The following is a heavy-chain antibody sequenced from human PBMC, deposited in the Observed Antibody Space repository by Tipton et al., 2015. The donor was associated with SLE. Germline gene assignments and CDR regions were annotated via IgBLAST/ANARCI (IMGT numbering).Heavy chain of an antibody. CDR3: AKDYNHDNADYN. Sequence: TLSLTCAVSGGSIRSSNWWSWVRQPPGKGLEWIGEIHHSGSTNSNPSLKSRVTISVDKSKNQFSLKLSSVTVAATAVDYCAKDYNHDNADYNWGQGTLVIVSS. CDR1: GGSIRSSNW. CDR2: IHHSGST. V-gene: IGHV4-4*02. J-gene: IGHJ4*02. D-gene: IGHD4-17*01.